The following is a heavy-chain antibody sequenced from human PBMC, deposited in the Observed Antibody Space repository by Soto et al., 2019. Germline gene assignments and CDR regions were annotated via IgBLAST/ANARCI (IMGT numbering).Heavy chain of an antibody. D-gene: IGHD2-21*02. CDR2: FRSKANNYAT. CDR3: AKQIYGGNS. CDR1: GFTFSASA. V-gene: IGHV3-73*02. J-gene: IGHJ4*02. Sequence: EVQLVESGGGLVQPGGSLKLSCATSGFTFSASAMHWVRQVSGKGLEWIARFRSKANNYATTYAASVKGRFTISRDDSENTVYLQMNSLKTEDTAIYYCAKQIYGGNSWGQGTLVTVSS.